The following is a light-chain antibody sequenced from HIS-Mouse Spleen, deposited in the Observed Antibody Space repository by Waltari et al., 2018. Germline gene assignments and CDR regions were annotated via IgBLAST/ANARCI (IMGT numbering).Light chain of an antibody. CDR1: SLRRYY. CDR2: GKN. V-gene: IGLV3-19*01. Sequence: SSELTQDPAVSVALGQTVRITCQGDSLRRYYASWYQPKPGQAPVLVIYGKNNRPSGIPDRFSGSSSGNTASLTITGAQAEDEADYYCNSRDSSGNHVVFGGGTKLTVL. J-gene: IGLJ2*01. CDR3: NSRDSSGNHVV.